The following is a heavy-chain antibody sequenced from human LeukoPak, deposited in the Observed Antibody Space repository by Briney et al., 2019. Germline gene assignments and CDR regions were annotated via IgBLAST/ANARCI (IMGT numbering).Heavy chain of an antibody. CDR1: GFTFNSYG. V-gene: IGHV3-33*01. CDR2: IWYDGSNK. Sequence: GRSLRLSCEASGFTFNSYGMHWVRQAPGKGLEWVAVIWYDGSNKYYADSVKGRFTISRDNSKNTLYLQMNSLRAEDTAVYYCARDHTSGSTNCFDPWGQGTLVTVSS. CDR3: ARDHTSGSTNCFDP. D-gene: IGHD3-10*01. J-gene: IGHJ5*02.